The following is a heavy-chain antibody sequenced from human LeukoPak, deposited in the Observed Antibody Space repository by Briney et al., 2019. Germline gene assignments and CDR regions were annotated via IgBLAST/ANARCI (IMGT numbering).Heavy chain of an antibody. Sequence: SETLSLTCTVSGGSISSYYWSWIRQLPGKELEWIGYIYYSGSTNYNPSLKSRVTISVDTSKNQFSLKLSSVTAADTAVYYCARHEYSGYDLDYWGQGTLVTVSS. CDR3: ARHEYSGYDLDY. CDR1: GGSISSYY. CDR2: IYYSGST. J-gene: IGHJ4*02. D-gene: IGHD5-12*01. V-gene: IGHV4-59*08.